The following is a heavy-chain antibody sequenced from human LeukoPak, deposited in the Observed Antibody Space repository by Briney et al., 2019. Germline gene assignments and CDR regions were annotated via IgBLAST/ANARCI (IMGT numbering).Heavy chain of an antibody. D-gene: IGHD6-13*01. CDR3: AKVIAAAGTGPLDY. Sequence: GGSLRLSCAASGFTFSSYAMSWVRQAPGKGLGWVSAISGSGGSTYYADSVKGRFTISRDNSKNTLYLQMNSLRAEDTAVYYCAKVIAAAGTGPLDYWGQGTLVTVSS. CDR2: ISGSGGST. V-gene: IGHV3-23*01. CDR1: GFTFSSYA. J-gene: IGHJ4*02.